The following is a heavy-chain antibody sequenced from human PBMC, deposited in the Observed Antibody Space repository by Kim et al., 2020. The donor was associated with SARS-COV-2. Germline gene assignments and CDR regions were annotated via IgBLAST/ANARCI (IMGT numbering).Heavy chain of an antibody. CDR2: INAVNGNT. CDR3: ARARSYYRNYYYYGMDV. Sequence: ASVKVSCKASGYTFTSYAMHWVRQAPGQRLEWMGWINAVNGNTKYSQKFQGRVTITRDTSASTAYMELSSLRSEDTAVYYCARARSYYRNYYYYGMDVWGQGTTVTVSS. V-gene: IGHV1-3*01. J-gene: IGHJ6*02. D-gene: IGHD3-10*01. CDR1: GYTFTSYA.